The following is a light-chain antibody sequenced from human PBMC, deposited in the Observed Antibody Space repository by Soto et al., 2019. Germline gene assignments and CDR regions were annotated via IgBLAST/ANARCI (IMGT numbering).Light chain of an antibody. CDR3: CSYAATFVV. Sequence: QSVLTQHRSVSGSPGQSVTISCTGTSSDVGGYNYVSWYQQHPVKAPKLIIYDVTKRPSGVPDRFSGSKSGNTASLTISGLQAYDEGDYYCCSYAATFVVFGGGTKLTVL. V-gene: IGLV2-11*01. J-gene: IGLJ2*01. CDR2: DVT. CDR1: SSDVGGYNY.